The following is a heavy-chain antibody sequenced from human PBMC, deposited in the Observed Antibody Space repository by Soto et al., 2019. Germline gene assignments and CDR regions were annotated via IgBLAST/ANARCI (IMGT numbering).Heavy chain of an antibody. CDR3: ARRYGGSFDF. D-gene: IGHD4-17*01. CDR2: IYYSGST. Sequence: PSETLSLTCTVSGGSISSGDYYWSWVRQPPGKGLEWIGYIYYSGSTNYNPSLKSRVTISVDTSKNQFSLKLSSVTAADTAVYFCARRYGGSFDFWGQGTLVTVSS. V-gene: IGHV4-61*08. CDR1: GGSISSGDYY. J-gene: IGHJ4*02.